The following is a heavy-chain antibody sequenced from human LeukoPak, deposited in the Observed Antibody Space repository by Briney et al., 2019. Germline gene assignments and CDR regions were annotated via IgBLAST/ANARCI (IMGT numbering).Heavy chain of an antibody. CDR1: GFTFSSYA. CDR3: AKLTYYDFWSGYQYYFDY. CDR2: ISGSGGST. V-gene: IGHV3-23*01. J-gene: IGHJ4*02. Sequence: GGSLRLSCAASGFTFSSYAMSWVRQAPGKGLVWVSAISGSGGSTYYADSVKGRFTISRDNSKNTLYLQMNSLRAEDTAVYYCAKLTYYDFWSGYQYYFDYWGQGTLVTVSS. D-gene: IGHD3-3*01.